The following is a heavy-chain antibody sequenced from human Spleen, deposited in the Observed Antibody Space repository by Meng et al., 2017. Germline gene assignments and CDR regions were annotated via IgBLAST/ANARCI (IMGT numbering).Heavy chain of an antibody. V-gene: IGHV3-23*01. Sequence: GESLKIPCAASGFTFSSYAMNWVRQAPGKGLEWVSGISGSGGSTYYADSVTARFTISRDNSKNTLYLQMNSLRVDDTAVYYCAKGLVPPCRGGNCYHFDYWGLGKLVNVSS. CDR3: AKGLVPPCRGGNCYHFDY. CDR1: GFTFSSYA. D-gene: IGHD2-15*01. CDR2: ISGSGGST. J-gene: IGHJ4*01.